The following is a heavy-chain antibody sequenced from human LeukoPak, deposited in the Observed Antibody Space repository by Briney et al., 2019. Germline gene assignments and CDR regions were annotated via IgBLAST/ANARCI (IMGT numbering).Heavy chain of an antibody. CDR2: ISSSSYI. CDR3: AKDHYYDSSGPLDY. V-gene: IGHV3-21*04. D-gene: IGHD3-22*01. Sequence: GGSLRLSCAASGFTFSSYSMNWVRQAPGKGLEWVSSISSSSYIYYADSVKGRFTISRDNSKNTLYLQMNSLRAEDTAVYYCAKDHYYDSSGPLDYWGQGTLVTVSS. CDR1: GFTFSSYS. J-gene: IGHJ4*02.